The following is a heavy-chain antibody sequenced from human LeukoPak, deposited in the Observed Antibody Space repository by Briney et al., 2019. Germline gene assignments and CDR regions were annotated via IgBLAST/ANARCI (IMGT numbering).Heavy chain of an antibody. CDR2: IVASSGAT. D-gene: IGHD5-12*01. CDR3: AKGGYDYVEIGYFDF. CDR1: GFSFSNYA. J-gene: IGHJ4*02. Sequence: GGSLRLSCAASGFSFSNYAMNWVRQAPGKGLEWVSLIVASSGATFYADSVKGRFTISRDKSKNTLYLQMKSLRAEDTAVYYCAKGGYDYVEIGYFDFWGQGTLVTVSS. V-gene: IGHV3-23*01.